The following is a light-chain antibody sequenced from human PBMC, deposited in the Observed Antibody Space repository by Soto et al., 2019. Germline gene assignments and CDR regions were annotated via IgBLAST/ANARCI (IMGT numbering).Light chain of an antibody. CDR3: ATWDGGLTPQGV. Sequence: QSALSQPPSVSAAPVQRVTISCSGSTSNIGKYYVSWYQQVPGTAPRLLIYDNNQRPSGIPDRFSGSKSGTSATLAITGLQTGDEADYYCATWDGGLTPQGVFGTGTKVTVL. J-gene: IGLJ1*01. CDR1: TSNIGKYY. V-gene: IGLV1-51*01. CDR2: DNN.